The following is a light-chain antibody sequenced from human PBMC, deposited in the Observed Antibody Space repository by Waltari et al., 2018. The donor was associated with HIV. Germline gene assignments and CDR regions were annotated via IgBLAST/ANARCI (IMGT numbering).Light chain of an antibody. CDR3: SSYAASLFV. J-gene: IGLJ1*01. CDR1: SRDVGGYNY. Sequence: QSALTQPPSASGSPGQSVTISCTGTSRDVGGYNYVSWYQQHPGKAPKLSIYEVSKRPSGVPDRFSGSKSGNTASLTVSGLQAEDEADYYCSSYAASLFVFGTGTKVTVL. CDR2: EVS. V-gene: IGLV2-8*01.